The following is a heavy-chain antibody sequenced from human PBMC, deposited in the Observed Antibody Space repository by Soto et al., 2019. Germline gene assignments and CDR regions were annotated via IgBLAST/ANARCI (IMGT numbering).Heavy chain of an antibody. J-gene: IGHJ4*02. V-gene: IGHV3-43D*04. CDR3: AKSLYYYDSSPLDH. Sequence: VQLVESGGIGVQTGGSLRLSCAAAGFDFEDYAMHWVRQVPGKGLEWVSLTNSDGTDSYYVDSVKGRFTISRDNAKTTLYLQMDRLRPEDTALYFCAKSLYYYDSSPLDHWSQGTLVTVSS. D-gene: IGHD3-22*01. CDR2: TNSDGTDS. CDR1: GFDFEDYA.